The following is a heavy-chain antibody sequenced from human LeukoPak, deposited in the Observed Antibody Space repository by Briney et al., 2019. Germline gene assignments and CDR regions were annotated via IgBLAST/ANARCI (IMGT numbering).Heavy chain of an antibody. D-gene: IGHD6-19*01. Sequence: GESLKISCKGSGYSFTSYWIGWVRPMPGKGLEWMGIIYPGDSDTRYSPSFQGQVTISADKSISTAYLQWSSLKASDAAMYYCARHVIAVAGKNYYYYMDVWGKGTTVTVSS. CDR1: GYSFTSYW. CDR3: ARHVIAVAGKNYYYYMDV. J-gene: IGHJ6*03. CDR2: IYPGDSDT. V-gene: IGHV5-51*01.